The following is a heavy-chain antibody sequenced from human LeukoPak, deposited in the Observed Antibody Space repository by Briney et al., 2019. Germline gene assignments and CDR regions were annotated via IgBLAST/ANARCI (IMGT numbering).Heavy chain of an antibody. V-gene: IGHV3-48*01. Sequence: GGSLRLSCAASGFTFSSYSMNWVRQAPGKGLEGVSYISSSSTIYYADSVKGRFTISRDNAKNSLYLQMNSLRAEDTAVYYCAKDYDFWSGYGFDYWGQGTLVTVSS. CDR1: GFTFSSYS. CDR2: ISSSSTI. D-gene: IGHD3-3*01. CDR3: AKDYDFWSGYGFDY. J-gene: IGHJ4*02.